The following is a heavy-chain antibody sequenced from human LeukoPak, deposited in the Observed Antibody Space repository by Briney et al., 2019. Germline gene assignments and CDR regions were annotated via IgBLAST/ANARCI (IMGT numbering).Heavy chain of an antibody. CDR1: GGTFSSYA. CDR3: AESSAGEYSFDY. CDR2: IIPIFGTA. J-gene: IGHJ4*02. V-gene: IGHV1-69*05. Sequence: SVKVSCKASGGTFSSYAISWVRQAPGQGLEWMGRIIPIFGTANYAQKFQGRVTITTDESTSTAYMELSSLRSEDTAVYYCAESSAGEYSFDYWGQGTLVTVSS.